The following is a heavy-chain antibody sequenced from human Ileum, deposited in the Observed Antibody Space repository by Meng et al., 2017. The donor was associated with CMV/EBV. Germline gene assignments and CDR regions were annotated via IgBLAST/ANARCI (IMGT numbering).Heavy chain of an antibody. V-gene: IGHV3-11*01. CDR3: ARDFPPWTGHSYNYYGMDL. CDR1: GFSFTDYY. D-gene: IGHD3/OR15-3a*01. CDR2: IASSGSTI. J-gene: IGHJ6*01. Sequence: GGSLRPSWAAPGFSFTDYYMRWVRQAPGKGLECIASSGSTIDYAESVKGRFSISRYNSKNSRYLQMNSLRAEDSAVYYCARDFPPWTGHSYNYYGMDLWGQGTTVNVVS.